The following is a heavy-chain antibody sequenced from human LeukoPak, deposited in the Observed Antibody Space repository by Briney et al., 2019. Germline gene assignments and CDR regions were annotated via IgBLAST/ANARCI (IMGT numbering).Heavy chain of an antibody. V-gene: IGHV3-15*01. Sequence: RGSLRLSCAASGFTFSNAWMSWVRQAPGKGLDGVGRIQSKTDGGITEYAAPVKGRLTIPREDSKKTPDLQMNSLKTEDTAVYYCTTDLTWIQLWSAQTYYYYYYYMDVWGKGTTVTVSS. CDR3: TTDLTWIQLWSAQTYYYYYYYMDV. CDR1: GFTFSNAW. D-gene: IGHD5-18*01. J-gene: IGHJ6*03. CDR2: IQSKTDGGIT.